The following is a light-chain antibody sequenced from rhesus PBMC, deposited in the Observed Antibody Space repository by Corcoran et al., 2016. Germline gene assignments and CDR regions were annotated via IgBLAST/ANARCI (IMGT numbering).Light chain of an antibody. CDR2: GAS. CDR1: QSVSSY. CDR3: QQYSNWPRT. V-gene: IGKV3S9*01. Sequence: EIVMTQSPATLSLSPGERATLSCRASQSVSSYEAWYQQKPEQAPRLLIYGASSRATGIPDRFSGSGSGTDFTLTISSLEPEDFAVYYCQQYSNWPRTFGQGTKVEIK. J-gene: IGKJ1*01.